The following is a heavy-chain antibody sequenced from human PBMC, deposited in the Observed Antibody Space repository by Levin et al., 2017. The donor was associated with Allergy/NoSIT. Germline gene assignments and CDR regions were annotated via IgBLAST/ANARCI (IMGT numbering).Heavy chain of an antibody. D-gene: IGHD3-3*01. V-gene: IGHV3-74*01. CDR3: ASSTPSDVWSGYYRGGFDY. CDR1: GFTFSSYW. CDR2: INSDGSST. Sequence: GESLKISCAASGFTFSSYWMHWVRQAPGQGLVWVLRINSDGSSTSYADSVKGRFTIPRDNAKNTLYLQMNSLRAEDAAVYYCASSTPSDVWSGYYRGGFDYWGQGTLVTVSA. J-gene: IGHJ4*02.